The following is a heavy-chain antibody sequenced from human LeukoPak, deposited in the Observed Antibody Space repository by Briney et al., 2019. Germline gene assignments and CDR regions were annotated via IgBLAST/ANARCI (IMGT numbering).Heavy chain of an antibody. CDR2: ISRGSSTI. Sequence: GGSLRLSCAASGFTFSSHSMDWVRQAPGKGLEWVSYISRGSSTIYYADSVKGRFTISRDNAKNSLYLQMNSLRAEDTAVYYCARGAYYYEDWGQGTLVTVSS. V-gene: IGHV3-48*01. CDR3: ARGAYYYED. CDR1: GFTFSSHS. D-gene: IGHD3-22*01. J-gene: IGHJ4*02.